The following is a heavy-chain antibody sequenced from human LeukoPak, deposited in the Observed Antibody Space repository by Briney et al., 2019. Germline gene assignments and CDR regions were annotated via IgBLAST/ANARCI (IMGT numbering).Heavy chain of an antibody. CDR2: ISHSGST. CDR3: ATNPQTTVTTRHFNWFDP. J-gene: IGHJ5*02. V-gene: IGHV4-34*01. CDR1: GGSFSGYY. Sequence: SETLSLTCAVYGGSFSGYYWSWIRQPPGKGLEWIGEISHSGSTNYNPSLKSRVTISVDTSKNQFSLKLSSVTAADTAVYYCATNPQTTVTTRHFNWFDPWGQGTLVTVSS. D-gene: IGHD4-11*01.